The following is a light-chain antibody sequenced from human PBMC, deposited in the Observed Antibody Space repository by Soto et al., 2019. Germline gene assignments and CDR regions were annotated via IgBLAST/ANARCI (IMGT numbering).Light chain of an antibody. Sequence: DIQMTQSPSTLSASVGDRVTITCRASQSISSWLAWYQQKPGKAPKLLIYDASSLESGVPSRFSGSGSGREFSLTISSLQPDDFATYYGQQYNSYPLTFGGGTKVEIK. J-gene: IGKJ4*01. CDR3: QQYNSYPLT. CDR2: DAS. CDR1: QSISSW. V-gene: IGKV1-5*01.